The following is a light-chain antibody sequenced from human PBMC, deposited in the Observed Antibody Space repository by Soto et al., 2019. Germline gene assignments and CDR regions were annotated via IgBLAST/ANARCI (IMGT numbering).Light chain of an antibody. CDR1: SNDVGNYNY. CDR2: DVS. Sequence: QSALTQPRSVSGSPGQSVTISCTGTSNDVGNYNYVSWYQQQPGQAPKLIIYDVSKRPSGVPDRFSGSKSGNTASLTISGLQVEDEADYYCCSYIGRYSWVFGGGTKLTVL. CDR3: CSYIGRYSWV. J-gene: IGLJ2*01. V-gene: IGLV2-11*01.